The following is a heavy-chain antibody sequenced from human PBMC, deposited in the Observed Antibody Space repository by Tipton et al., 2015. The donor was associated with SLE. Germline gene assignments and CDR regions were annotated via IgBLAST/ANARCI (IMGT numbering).Heavy chain of an antibody. V-gene: IGHV5-51*01. D-gene: IGHD1-1*01. CDR1: GNNFATYW. Sequence: QSGAEVKMPGKSLNISCKASGNNFATYWVAWVRQMPGKGLEWMGIIYLGDSDTTYSPSFQGQVTISADKSINTAYLHWNTLKTSDSAFYYCATSSGVTGMGADGYDVWGPGTLVTVSS. J-gene: IGHJ3*01. CDR3: ATSSGVTGMGADGYDV. CDR2: IYLGDSDT.